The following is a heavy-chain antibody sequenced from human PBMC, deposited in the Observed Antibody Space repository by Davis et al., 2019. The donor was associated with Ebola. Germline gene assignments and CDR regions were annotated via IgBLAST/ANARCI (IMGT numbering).Heavy chain of an antibody. Sequence: HSQTPSLTCAIPGNSVSRKGAAWNWIRQSPSRGLEWLGRTYYESKRYIDYAPFVRSRITINPDTAKNQLSLQVDSVTPEDTAVYYCARGWLRTGMDVWGKGTTVTVSS. V-gene: IGHV6-1*01. CDR1: GNSVSRKGAA. CDR3: ARGWLRTGMDV. J-gene: IGHJ6*04. CDR2: TYYESKRYI. D-gene: IGHD5-12*01.